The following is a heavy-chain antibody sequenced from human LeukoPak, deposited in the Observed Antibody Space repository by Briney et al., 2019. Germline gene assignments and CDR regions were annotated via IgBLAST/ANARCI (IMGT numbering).Heavy chain of an antibody. D-gene: IGHD3-10*01. J-gene: IGHJ6*03. CDR1: GFTFSSYG. Sequence: GGSLRLSCAASGFTFSSYGMHWVRQAPGKGLEWVAFIRYDGSNKYYADSVKGRFAISRDNSKNTLYLQMNSLRAEDTAVYYCAKVGGSESYLYYYYYMDVWGKGTTVTISS. CDR3: AKVGGSESYLYYYYYMDV. CDR2: IRYDGSNK. V-gene: IGHV3-30*02.